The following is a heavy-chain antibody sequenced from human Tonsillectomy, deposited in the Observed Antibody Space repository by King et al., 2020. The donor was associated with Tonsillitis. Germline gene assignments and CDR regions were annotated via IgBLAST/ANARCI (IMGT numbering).Heavy chain of an antibody. CDR3: AKDTGEGWELPD. CDR1: GFTFNTYG. CDR2: ISYDGNNR. Sequence: VQLVESGGGVVQPGRSLRLSCAGSGFTFNTYGMNWVRQAPGKGLEWVAVISYDGNNRYYAESVKGRFTISRDNSKNTLYLQMNSLKAKDTAVYYCAKDTGEGWELPDWGQGTLVTVSS. J-gene: IGHJ4*02. V-gene: IGHV3-30*18. D-gene: IGHD1-26*01.